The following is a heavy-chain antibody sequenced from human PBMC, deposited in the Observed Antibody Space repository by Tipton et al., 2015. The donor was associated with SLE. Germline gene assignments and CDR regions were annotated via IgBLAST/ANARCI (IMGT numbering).Heavy chain of an antibody. V-gene: IGHV4-34*01. CDR2: INHSGKT. D-gene: IGHD4-17*01. CDR1: GGSFSGYY. CDR3: ARPSRGHGDYDN. J-gene: IGHJ4*02. Sequence: TLSLTCAVYGGSFSGYYWSWIRQPPGKGLEWIGEINHSGKTYYNPSLKSRVTMSVDTSKNHLSLNLSSVTAADTAVYYCARPSRGHGDYDNWGQGTQVTVSS.